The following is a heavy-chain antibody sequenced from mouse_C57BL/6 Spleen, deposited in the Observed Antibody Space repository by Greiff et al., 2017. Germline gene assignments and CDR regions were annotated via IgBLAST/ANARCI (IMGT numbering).Heavy chain of an antibody. J-gene: IGHJ4*01. CDR3: ARRIYYDYGVGYAMDY. Sequence: QVQLQQPGAELVMPGASVKLSCKASGYTFTSYWMHWVKQRPGQGLEWIGEIDPSDSYTNYNQKFKGKSTLTVDNSSSTAYMQLSSLTSEDSAVYYCARRIYYDYGVGYAMDYWGQGTSVTVSS. D-gene: IGHD2-4*01. CDR2: IDPSDSYT. V-gene: IGHV1-69*01. CDR1: GYTFTSYW.